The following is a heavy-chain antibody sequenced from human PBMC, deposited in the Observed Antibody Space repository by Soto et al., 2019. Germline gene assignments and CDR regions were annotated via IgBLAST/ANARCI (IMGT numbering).Heavy chain of an antibody. J-gene: IGHJ4*02. CDR1: GFTFDDYA. Sequence: EVQLVESGGGLVQPGRSLRLSCAASGFTFDDYAMHWVRQAPGKGLEWVSGITWNSGPMGYADSVKGRFTISRDNAKKSLYLQMNSLRADDTAFYYCAKDSYRGRTTVTYYFDYWGPGTLVTVSS. D-gene: IGHD4-17*01. V-gene: IGHV3-9*01. CDR2: ITWNSGPM. CDR3: AKDSYRGRTTVTYYFDY.